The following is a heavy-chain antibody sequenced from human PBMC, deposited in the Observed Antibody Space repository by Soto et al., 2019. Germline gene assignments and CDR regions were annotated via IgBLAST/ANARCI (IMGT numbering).Heavy chain of an antibody. CDR3: VRNSYDSLEY. CDR1: GGSISSDDW. Sequence: QVQLQESGPGLVTPSGTLSLTCAVSGGSISSDDWWSWVRQPPNKGLEWIGQTHRGGTTNNYNPSLKNRVTISVDNSKNQFSLEVNSVTAADTAVYYCVRNSYDSLEYWGQGTLVTVSS. CDR2: THRGGTT. J-gene: IGHJ4*02. V-gene: IGHV4-4*02. D-gene: IGHD3-22*01.